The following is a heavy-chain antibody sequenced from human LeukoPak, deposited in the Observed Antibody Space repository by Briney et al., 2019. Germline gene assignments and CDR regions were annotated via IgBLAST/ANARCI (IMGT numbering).Heavy chain of an antibody. CDR1: GYSISSGYY. V-gene: IGHV4-38-2*01. J-gene: IGHJ4*02. CDR3: ARGKGDYFLFDY. Sequence: PSETLSLTFAVSGYSISSGYYWGWIRQPPGKGLEWIGSIYHSGSTYYNPSLKSRVTISVDTSKNQFSLKLSSVTAADTAVYYCARGKGDYFLFDYWGPGTLVTVSS. D-gene: IGHD4-17*01. CDR2: IYHSGST.